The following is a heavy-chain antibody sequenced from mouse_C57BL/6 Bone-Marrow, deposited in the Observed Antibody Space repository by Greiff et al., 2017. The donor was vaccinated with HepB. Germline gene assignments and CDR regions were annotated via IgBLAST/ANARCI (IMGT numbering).Heavy chain of an antibody. CDR3: ARHYYGSSLFWYFDV. J-gene: IGHJ1*03. CDR2: INPSNGVT. Sequence: QVQLQQSGTELVKPGASVKLSCKASGYTFTSYWMHWVKQRPGQGLEWIGNINPSNGVTNYNEKFKSKATLTVDKSSSTAYMQLSSLTSEDSAVYYCARHYYGSSLFWYFDVWGTGTTVTVSS. CDR1: GYTFTSYW. V-gene: IGHV1-53*01. D-gene: IGHD1-1*01.